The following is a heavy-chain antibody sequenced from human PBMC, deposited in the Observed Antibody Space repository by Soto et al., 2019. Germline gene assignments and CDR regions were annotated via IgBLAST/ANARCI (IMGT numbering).Heavy chain of an antibody. CDR3: AKLYCSGGSCYYQIDY. D-gene: IGHD2-15*01. CDR2: ISGSGGST. CDR1: GFTFSSYA. J-gene: IGHJ4*02. V-gene: IGHV3-23*01. Sequence: EVQLLESGGGLVQPGGSLRLSCAASGFTFSSYAMSWVRQAPGKGLEWVSAISGSGGSTYYADSVKGRFTISRDNSKNTLYRQINSLRAEDTAVYYCAKLYCSGGSCYYQIDYWGQGTLVTVSS.